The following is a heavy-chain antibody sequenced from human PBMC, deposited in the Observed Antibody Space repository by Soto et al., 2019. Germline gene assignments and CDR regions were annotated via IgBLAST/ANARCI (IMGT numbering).Heavy chain of an antibody. CDR2: IYYSGST. D-gene: IGHD3-22*01. Sequence: QVQLQESGPGLVKPSQTLSLTCTVSGGSISSGGYYWSWIRQHPGKGLEWIGYIYYSGSTYYNPSLKSRVTISVDTSKHQFALKLSSVTAADTAVYYGASRDSSGYYHRWGQGTLVTVSS. V-gene: IGHV4-31*03. CDR3: ASRDSSGYYHR. CDR1: GGSISSGGYY. J-gene: IGHJ4*02.